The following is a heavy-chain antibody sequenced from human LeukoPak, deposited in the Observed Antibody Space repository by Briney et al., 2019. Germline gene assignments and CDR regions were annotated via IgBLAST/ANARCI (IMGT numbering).Heavy chain of an antibody. Sequence: ASVKVSCKASGYTCTSYGISWVRQAPGQGLGWVGWISAYNGNTNYAQKLQGRVTMTTDTSTSTAYMELRSLRSGDTAVYYCASERYYYDSSGYYHYYYYGMDVWGQGTTVTVSS. D-gene: IGHD3-22*01. CDR1: GYTCTSYG. CDR3: ASERYYYDSSGYYHYYYYGMDV. V-gene: IGHV1-18*01. J-gene: IGHJ6*02. CDR2: ISAYNGNT.